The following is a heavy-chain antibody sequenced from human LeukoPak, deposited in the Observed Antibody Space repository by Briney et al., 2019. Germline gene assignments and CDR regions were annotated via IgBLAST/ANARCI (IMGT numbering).Heavy chain of an antibody. D-gene: IGHD3-16*02. CDR3: ARGRKDYVWRSYRQGPP. Sequence: SETLSLTCAVYGGSFSGYYWSWIRQPPGKGLGWIGEINHSGSTNYNPSLKSRVTISVDTSKNQFSLKLSSVTAADTAVYYCARGRKDYVWRSYRQGPPWGQGTLVTVSS. CDR2: INHSGST. J-gene: IGHJ5*02. CDR1: GGSFSGYY. V-gene: IGHV4-34*01.